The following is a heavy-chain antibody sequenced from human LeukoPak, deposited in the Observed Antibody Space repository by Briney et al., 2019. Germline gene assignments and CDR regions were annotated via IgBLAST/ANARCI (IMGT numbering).Heavy chain of an antibody. D-gene: IGHD3-3*01. CDR3: AREGPNYDFWSGYLNWFDP. CDR2: IYTSGST. J-gene: IGHJ5*02. V-gene: IGHV4-4*07. Sequence: SETLSLTCTVSGGSISSYYWSWIRQPAGKGLEWIGRIYTSGSTNYNPSLKSRVTISVDTSKNQFSLKLSSVTAADTAVYYCAREGPNYDFWSGYLNWFDPWGQGTLVTVSS. CDR1: GGSISSYY.